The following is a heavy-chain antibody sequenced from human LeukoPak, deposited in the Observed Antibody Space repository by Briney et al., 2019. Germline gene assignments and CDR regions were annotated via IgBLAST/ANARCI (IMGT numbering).Heavy chain of an antibody. CDR2: ISVSGENT. CDR3: AKYGSGTYYNGLH. J-gene: IGHJ4*02. V-gene: IGHV3-23*01. Sequence: GSLRLSCAASGFTFSSYAMTWVRQAPGKGLQWVSTISVSGENTYYADSVKGRFTISRDISKSTLYLHMNSLRDEDTALYYCAKYGSGTYYNGLHWGQGTLVTVSS. D-gene: IGHD3-10*01. CDR1: GFTFSSYA.